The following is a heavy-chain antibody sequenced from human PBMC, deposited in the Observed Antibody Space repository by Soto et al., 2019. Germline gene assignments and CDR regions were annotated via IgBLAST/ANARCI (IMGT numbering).Heavy chain of an antibody. CDR2: IYYSGST. J-gene: IGHJ3*02. Sequence: SQTLSLTCTVSGGSVSSGSYYWSWIRQPPGKGLEWIGYIYYSGSTNYNPSLKSRVTISVDTSKNQFSLKLSSVTAADTAVYYCARDGGEYCSSTSCYAFDIWGQGTMVTVSS. D-gene: IGHD2-2*01. V-gene: IGHV4-61*01. CDR3: ARDGGEYCSSTSCYAFDI. CDR1: GGSVSSGSYY.